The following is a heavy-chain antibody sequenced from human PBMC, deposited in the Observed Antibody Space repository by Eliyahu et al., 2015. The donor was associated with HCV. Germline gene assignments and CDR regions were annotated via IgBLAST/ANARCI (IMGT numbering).Heavy chain of an antibody. J-gene: IGHJ3*02. D-gene: IGHD4/OR15-4a*01. CDR3: AKLLTLARALRFAAFDS. Sequence: EVQLVESGGDLVQPGRSLRLSCAASGFSFDDYAMHWVRQGPGKGLEWVAGISWNSDKIAYADSVKGRFTVSRDNAKNSLYLQMHSLRREDTALYYCAKLLTLARALRFAAFDSWGHGTMVTVSS. CDR1: GFSFDDYA. V-gene: IGHV3-9*01. CDR2: ISWNSDKI.